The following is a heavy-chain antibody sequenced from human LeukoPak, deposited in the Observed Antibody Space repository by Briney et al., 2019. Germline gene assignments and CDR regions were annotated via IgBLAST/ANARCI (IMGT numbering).Heavy chain of an antibody. CDR2: IIPILGIA. J-gene: IGHJ5*02. D-gene: IGHD1-26*01. Sequence: VASVKVSCKASGGTFSSYAISWVRQAPGQGLEWMGRIIPILGIANYAQKFQGRVTITADKSTSTAYMELSSLRSEDTAVYYCARERIVGANGWFEPWGEGTLVTVSS. CDR1: GGTFSSYA. CDR3: ARERIVGANGWFEP. V-gene: IGHV1-69*04.